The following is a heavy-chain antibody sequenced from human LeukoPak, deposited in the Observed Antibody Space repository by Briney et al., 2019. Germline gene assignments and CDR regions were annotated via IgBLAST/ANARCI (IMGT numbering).Heavy chain of an antibody. V-gene: IGHV4-59*01. CDR3: AREDIVVVPAARGTDFWSGAPRI. CDR2: IYYSGST. J-gene: IGHJ3*02. CDR1: GGSISSYY. D-gene: IGHD2-2*01. Sequence: KPSETLSLTCTVSGGSISSYYWSWLRRPPGKGLEWIGYIYYSGSTNYNPSLKSRVTISVDTSKNRFSLKLSSVTAADTAVYYCAREDIVVVPAARGTDFWSGAPRIWGQGTMVTVSS.